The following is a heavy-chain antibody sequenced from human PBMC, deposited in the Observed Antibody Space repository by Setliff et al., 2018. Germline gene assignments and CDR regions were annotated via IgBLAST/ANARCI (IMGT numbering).Heavy chain of an antibody. J-gene: IGHJ6*02. D-gene: IGHD2-2*01. CDR3: AAEGRVGVPAANYYYYYGMDV. V-gene: IGHV1-69*05. Sequence: SVKVSCKASGGTFSSYAISWVRQAPGQGLEWMGGIIPIFGTANYAQKFQGRVTITTDESTSTAYMELSSLRSEDTAVYYCAAEGRVGVPAANYYYYYGMDVWGQGTTVTVSS. CDR2: IIPIFGTA. CDR1: GGTFSSYA.